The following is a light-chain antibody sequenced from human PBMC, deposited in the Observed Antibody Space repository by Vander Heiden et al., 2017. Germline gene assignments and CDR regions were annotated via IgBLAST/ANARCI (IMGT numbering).Light chain of an antibody. Sequence: IQLTQSPSSVSASVGDRVTIACRASHGISTSLVWYQQNPGKAPKLLIYGASSLQSGVPSRFSGSGSGTDFTLTISSLQPEDFATYYCQQANSLPLTFGGGTTVEI. J-gene: IGKJ4*01. CDR1: HGISTS. V-gene: IGKV1D-12*01. CDR3: QQANSLPLT. CDR2: GAS.